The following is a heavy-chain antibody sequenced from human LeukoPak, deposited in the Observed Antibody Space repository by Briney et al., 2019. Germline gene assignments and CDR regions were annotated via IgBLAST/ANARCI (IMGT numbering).Heavy chain of an antibody. Sequence: SETLSLTCTVSGGSISSYYWSWIRQPPGKGLEWIGSIFHSGSTYYNPSLKSRVTISVDTSKNYFSLRLNSVTAADTAVYYCASSSGYSYGYTIDYWGQGTLVTVSS. D-gene: IGHD5-18*01. CDR1: GGSISSYY. CDR3: ASSSGYSYGYTIDY. CDR2: IFHSGST. V-gene: IGHV4-39*02. J-gene: IGHJ4*02.